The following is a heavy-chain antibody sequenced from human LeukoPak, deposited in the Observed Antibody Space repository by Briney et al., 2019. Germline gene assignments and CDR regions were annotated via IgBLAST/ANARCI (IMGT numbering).Heavy chain of an antibody. Sequence: PGGPLRLSCAASGFTFSSYAMSWVRQAPGKGLEWVSAISGSGGSTYYADPVKGRFTISRDNSKNTLYLQMNSLRAEDTAVYYCAKKVGATPLSYYYYYYMDVWGKGTTVTVSS. V-gene: IGHV3-23*01. CDR3: AKKVGATPLSYYYYYYMDV. D-gene: IGHD1-26*01. CDR1: GFTFSSYA. J-gene: IGHJ6*03. CDR2: ISGSGGST.